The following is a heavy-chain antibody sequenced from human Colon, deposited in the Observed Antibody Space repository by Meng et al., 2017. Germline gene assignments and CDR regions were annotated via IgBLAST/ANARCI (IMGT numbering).Heavy chain of an antibody. CDR2: IDTDGSTT. CDR3: VRVTSGSDHSPFGY. J-gene: IGHJ4*02. CDR1: GFTFSSYW. D-gene: IGHD1-26*01. V-gene: IGHV3-74*01. Sequence: GGSLRLSCAASGFTFSSYWMHWVRQAPAMGLVWVSRIDTDGSTTTYADSVKGRFTISRDNARTTLFLQMNSLRAEDTAVYYCVRVTSGSDHSPFGYWGQGTLVTVSS.